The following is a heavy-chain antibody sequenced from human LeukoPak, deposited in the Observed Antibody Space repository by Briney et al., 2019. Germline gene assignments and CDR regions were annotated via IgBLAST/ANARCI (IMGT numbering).Heavy chain of an antibody. CDR1: GFTFSDYY. J-gene: IGHJ6*03. CDR3: AREGEAARPLWILAYYYYMDV. CDR2: ISSSGSTI. Sequence: GGSLRLSCAASGFTFSDYYMSWIRQAPGKGLEWVSYISSSGSTIYYADSLKGRFTISRDNAKTSLYLQMNSLRAEDTAVYYCAREGEAARPLWILAYYYYMDVWGKGTTVTVSS. V-gene: IGHV3-11*04. D-gene: IGHD6-6*01.